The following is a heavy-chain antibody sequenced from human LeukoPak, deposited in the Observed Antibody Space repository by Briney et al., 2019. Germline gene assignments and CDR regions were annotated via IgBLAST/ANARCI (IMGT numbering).Heavy chain of an antibody. J-gene: IGHJ4*02. CDR3: ARGYDILTGPPGY. CDR2: IYSGGST. D-gene: IGHD3-9*01. V-gene: IGHV3-53*01. Sequence: WGSLRLSCAASGFTVSSNYMSWVRQAPGKGLEWVSVIYSGGSTYYADSVKGRFTISRDNSKNTLYLQMNSLRAEDTAVYYCARGYDILTGPPGYWGQGTLVTVSS. CDR1: GFTVSSNY.